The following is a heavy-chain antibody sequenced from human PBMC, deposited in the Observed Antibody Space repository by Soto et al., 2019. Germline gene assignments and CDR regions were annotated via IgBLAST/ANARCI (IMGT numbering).Heavy chain of an antibody. CDR1: GYSFTNYW. CDR2: IYPGDSES. CDR3: ARPFYDTTGYGIDAFDF. J-gene: IGHJ3*01. V-gene: IGHV5-51*01. Sequence: GESLKISCKVSGYSFTNYWIGWVRQMPGKGLEWMGIIYPGDSESRYSPSFQGQVTISADNSISTAFLQWNSLKASDTAMYYCARPFYDTTGYGIDAFDFWGQGTMVTVSS. D-gene: IGHD3-22*01.